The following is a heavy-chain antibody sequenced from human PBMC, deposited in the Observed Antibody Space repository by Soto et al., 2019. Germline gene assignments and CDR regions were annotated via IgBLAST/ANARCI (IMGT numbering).Heavy chain of an antibody. D-gene: IGHD3-10*01. CDR3: ARDPLYGSGRYGMDV. Sequence: SETLSLTCTVSGGSISSGGYYWSWIRQHPGKGLEWIGYIYYSGSTYYNPSLKSRVTISVDTSKNQFSLKLSSVTAADTAVYYCARDPLYGSGRYGMDVWGQGTTVTVSS. V-gene: IGHV4-31*03. CDR1: GGSISSGGYY. CDR2: IYYSGST. J-gene: IGHJ6*02.